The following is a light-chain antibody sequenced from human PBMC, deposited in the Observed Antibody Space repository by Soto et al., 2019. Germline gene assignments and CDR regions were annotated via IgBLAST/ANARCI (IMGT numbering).Light chain of an antibody. CDR2: DVS. Sequence: QSALTQPASVSGSPGQSITISCTGTSSDVGGYNYVSWYQQHPGKAPKLMIYDVSNRPSGVSNRFSGSKSGNTASLTISGLQADDDADYYCSSYTRSSTLYVFGTGTKLTVL. CDR1: SSDVGGYNY. J-gene: IGLJ1*01. CDR3: SSYTRSSTLYV. V-gene: IGLV2-14*01.